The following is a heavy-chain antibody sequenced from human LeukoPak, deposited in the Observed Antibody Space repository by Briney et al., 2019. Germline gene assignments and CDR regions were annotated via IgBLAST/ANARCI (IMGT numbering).Heavy chain of an antibody. CDR2: ISGYNGNT. J-gene: IGHJ3*02. CDR1: SYTFTRYG. V-gene: IGHV1-18*01. Sequence: GASVKVSCKASSYTFTRYGISWVRQAPGQGLEWMGWISGYNGNTNYAQKLQGRVSMTADTSTSTAYMELRSLRSDDTAVYYCARNSYYYDSSGYYQEEYNAFDIWGQGTMVTVSS. CDR3: ARNSYYYDSSGYYQEEYNAFDI. D-gene: IGHD3-22*01.